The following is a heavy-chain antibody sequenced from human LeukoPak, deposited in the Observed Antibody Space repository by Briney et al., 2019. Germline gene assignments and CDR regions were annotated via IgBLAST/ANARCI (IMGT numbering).Heavy chain of an antibody. V-gene: IGHV1-2*02. Sequence: ASVKVSSTASGYTFTGYYIHWVRQAPGQGLEWMGWINPNSGGTNYAQKFQGRVTMTRDTSISTAHMEVSRLRSDDTAVYYCARANFLYCSSSTCLFDYWGQGTLVTVSS. CDR2: INPNSGGT. CDR3: ARANFLYCSSSTCLFDY. D-gene: IGHD2-2*01. J-gene: IGHJ4*02. CDR1: GYTFTGYY.